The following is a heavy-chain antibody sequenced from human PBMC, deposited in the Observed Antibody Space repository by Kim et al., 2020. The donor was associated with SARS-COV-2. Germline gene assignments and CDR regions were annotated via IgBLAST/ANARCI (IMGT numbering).Heavy chain of an antibody. Sequence: GGSLRLSCAASGFTFSTYGMHWVRQAPGKGLEWVAVISYDGSNMYYADSVKGRFTISRDNSKNMLYLQMNSLRAEDTAVYYCAKGVVVVAAYFQHWGQGTLVTVSS. CDR2: ISYDGSNM. CDR1: GFTFSTYG. D-gene: IGHD2-15*01. J-gene: IGHJ1*01. CDR3: AKGVVVVAAYFQH. V-gene: IGHV3-30*18.